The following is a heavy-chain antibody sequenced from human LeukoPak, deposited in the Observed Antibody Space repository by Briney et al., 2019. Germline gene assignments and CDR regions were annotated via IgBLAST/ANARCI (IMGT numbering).Heavy chain of an antibody. D-gene: IGHD6-13*01. CDR2: IYYSGST. V-gene: IGHV4-59*08. CDR3: ARRRTAAAHFDP. J-gene: IGHJ5*02. CDR1: GVSISSYY. Sequence: SETLSLTCTVSGVSISSYYWSWVRQPPGKGLEWVGYIYYSGSTNYNPSLKSRVPISLHTSKTQSSLKLSSVTAADTAVYYCARRRTAAAHFDPWGQGTLVTVSS.